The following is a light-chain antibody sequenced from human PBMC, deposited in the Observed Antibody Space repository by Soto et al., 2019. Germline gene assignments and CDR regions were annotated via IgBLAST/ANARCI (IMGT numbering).Light chain of an antibody. CDR2: DVN. V-gene: IGLV2-8*01. Sequence: QSVLAQPPSASGSPGQSVAISCTGTNSDVGGYNYVSWYQQHPGKAPKLMIYDVNKRPSGVPDRFSGSKSGSTASLTVSGLQAEDEADYYCSSYAGSTTFDVFGTGTKVTVL. CDR1: NSDVGGYNY. CDR3: SSYAGSTTFDV. J-gene: IGLJ1*01.